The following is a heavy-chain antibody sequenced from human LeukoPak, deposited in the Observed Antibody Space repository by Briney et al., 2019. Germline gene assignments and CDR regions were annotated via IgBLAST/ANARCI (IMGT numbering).Heavy chain of an antibody. V-gene: IGHV3-11*01. CDR3: ARYRVTVTPPGYYGMDV. D-gene: IGHD4-17*01. CDR2: ISSSGSTI. J-gene: IGHJ6*02. CDR1: GFTFSDYY. Sequence: KPGGSLRLSCAASGFTFSDYYMSWIRQAPGKGLEWVSYISSSGSTIYYADSVKDRFTISRDNAKNSLYLQMNSLRAEDTAVYYCARYRVTVTPPGYYGMDVWGQGTTVTVSS.